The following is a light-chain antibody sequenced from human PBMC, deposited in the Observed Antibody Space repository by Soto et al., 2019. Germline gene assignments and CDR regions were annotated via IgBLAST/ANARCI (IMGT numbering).Light chain of an antibody. CDR2: QAS. J-gene: IGKJ1*01. V-gene: IGKV1-5*03. CDR3: QQRGT. CDR1: QSISSW. Sequence: IQMTQSPSTLSSSFGDRVTITCRASQSISSWLAWYQQKPGEAPKLLISQASSLESGVPSRFSGSGAETEITITISGLQPEDFATYSCQQRGTFGQGTKVDIK.